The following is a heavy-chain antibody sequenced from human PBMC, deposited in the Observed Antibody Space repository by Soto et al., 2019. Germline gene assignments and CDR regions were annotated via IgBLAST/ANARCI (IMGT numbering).Heavy chain of an antibody. J-gene: IGHJ4*02. D-gene: IGHD2-2*01. CDR1: GFTFYDYA. CDR2: ISWNSGSI. V-gene: IGHV3-9*01. Sequence: GGSLRLSCAASGFTFYDYAMHWVRQAPGKGLEWVSGISWNSGSIGYADSVKGRFTISRDNAKNSLYLQMNSLRAEDTALYYCAKDIGRYCSSTSCYSSPDYWGQGTLVTVSS. CDR3: AKDIGRYCSSTSCYSSPDY.